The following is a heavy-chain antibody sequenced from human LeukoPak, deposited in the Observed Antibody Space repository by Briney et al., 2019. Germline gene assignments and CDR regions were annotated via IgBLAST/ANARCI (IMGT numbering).Heavy chain of an antibody. CDR1: GGSISGSSYY. Sequence: SETLSLTCTVSGGSISGSSYYWGWIRQPPGKGLEWIGSIYYSGSTYYNPSLKSRVTISVDTSKNQFSLKLSSVTAADTAVYYCARDREYCSSTSCYEVMDVWGQGTTVTVSS. V-gene: IGHV4-39*07. CDR2: IYYSGST. CDR3: ARDREYCSSTSCYEVMDV. D-gene: IGHD2-2*01. J-gene: IGHJ6*02.